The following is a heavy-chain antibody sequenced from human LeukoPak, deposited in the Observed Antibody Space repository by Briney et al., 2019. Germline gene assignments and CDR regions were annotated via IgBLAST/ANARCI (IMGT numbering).Heavy chain of an antibody. J-gene: IGHJ5*02. D-gene: IGHD2-2*03. Sequence: ASVKVSCKASGYTFTGYYMHWVRQATGQGLEWMGWMNPNSGNTGYAQKFQGRVTMTRNTSISTAYMELSSLRSEDTAVYYCARAGYCSSTSCYGDWFDPWGQGTLVTVSS. CDR3: ARAGYCSSTSCYGDWFDP. CDR2: MNPNSGNT. CDR1: GYTFTGYY. V-gene: IGHV1-8*02.